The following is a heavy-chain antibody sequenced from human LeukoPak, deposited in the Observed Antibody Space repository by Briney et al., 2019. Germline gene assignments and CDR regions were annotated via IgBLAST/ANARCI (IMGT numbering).Heavy chain of an antibody. V-gene: IGHV3-30*18. CDR1: GFTFSSYG. CDR3: AKLLDYGDTDDAFDI. Sequence: PGGSLRLSCAASGFTFSSYGMHWDRQAPGKGLEWVAVISYDGSNKYYADSVKGRFTISRDNSKNTLYLQMNSLRAEDTAVYYCAKLLDYGDTDDAFDIWGQGTMVTVSS. CDR2: ISYDGSNK. D-gene: IGHD4-17*01. J-gene: IGHJ3*02.